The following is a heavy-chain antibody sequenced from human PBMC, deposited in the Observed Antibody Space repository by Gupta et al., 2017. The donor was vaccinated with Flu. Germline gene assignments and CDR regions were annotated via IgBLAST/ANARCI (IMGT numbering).Heavy chain of an antibody. J-gene: IGHJ6*02. Sequence: XXSGGGVVQXXRSLXLXXXXXXXXXXXXXXXXXXQAPGKGLEWVAVVSYDGGQNNYADSVKGRFTISRDNAKSTLYLEMNSLRSEDTALYYCAKDRVRRSSGYGMDIWGQGTTVTVSS. CDR2: VSYDGGQN. D-gene: IGHD2-2*01. CDR3: AKDRVRRSSGYGMDI. CDR1: XXXXXXXX. V-gene: IGHV3-30*18.